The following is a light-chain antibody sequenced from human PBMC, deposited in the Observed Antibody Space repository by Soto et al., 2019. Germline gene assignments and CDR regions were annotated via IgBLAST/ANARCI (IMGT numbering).Light chain of an antibody. Sequence: QSALTQPASVSGSPGPSLTISCTGTSSDVCGYNYASWYQQHPRKDPKLMIFDVNSRTPGVSGRFSGSKSANTAFLTISGLQAEDEADYHCSSYTSSDSWVFGVGTQLPVL. V-gene: IGLV2-14*01. CDR1: SSDVCGYNY. CDR2: DVN. J-gene: IGLJ3*02. CDR3: SSYTSSDSWV.